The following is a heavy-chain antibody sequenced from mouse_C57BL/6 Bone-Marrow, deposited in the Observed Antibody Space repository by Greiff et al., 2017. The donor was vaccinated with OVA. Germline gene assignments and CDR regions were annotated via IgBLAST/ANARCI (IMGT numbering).Heavy chain of an antibody. D-gene: IGHD3-2*02. V-gene: IGHV1-19*01. CDR3: ARSGPTAQATFAY. CDR2: RKPQNGGT. Sequence: EVKLMESGPVLVKPGASVKMSCKASGYTFTDYYMNWVKQSHGKSLEWRGDRKPQNGGTSYNQKLKGKATLTVDKSSSTAYMELNSLTSEDSAVYYGARSGPTAQATFAYWGQGTLVTVSA. CDR1: GYTFTDYY. J-gene: IGHJ3*01.